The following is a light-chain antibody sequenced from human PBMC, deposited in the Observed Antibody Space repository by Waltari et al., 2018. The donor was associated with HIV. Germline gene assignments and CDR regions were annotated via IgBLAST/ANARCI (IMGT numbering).Light chain of an antibody. CDR2: DVS. J-gene: IGLJ2*01. CDR1: SSDAGSYHY. V-gene: IGLV2-11*01. CDR3: CSYAGSYTLV. Sequence: QSALTQPRSVSGSHGQSVTISCTATSSDAGSYHYVAWYQQHPGKAPKLMIYDVSKRPSGVPDRFSGSKSGNTASLTISGLQAEDEADYYCCSYAGSYTLVFGGGTKLTVL.